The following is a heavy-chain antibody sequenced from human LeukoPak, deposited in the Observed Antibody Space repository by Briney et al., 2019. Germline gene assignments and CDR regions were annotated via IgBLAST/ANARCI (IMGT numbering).Heavy chain of an antibody. CDR2: ITPSGNNK. CDR1: GFTFSRYS. D-gene: IGHD3-22*01. V-gene: IGHV3-48*01. CDR3: ARGGWNKFDY. Sequence: GGSLRLSCAVSGFTFSRYSLHWVRQAPGKGLEWISYITPSGNNKYYSDSVKGRFTISRDNAKNSVYLQMDSLRAEDTAVYYCARGGWNKFDYWGQGTLVTVSS. J-gene: IGHJ4*02.